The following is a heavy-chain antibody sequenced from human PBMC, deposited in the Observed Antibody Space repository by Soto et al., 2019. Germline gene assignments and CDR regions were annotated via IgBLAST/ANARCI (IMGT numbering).Heavy chain of an antibody. CDR3: ATWYTSGWYVAFDI. D-gene: IGHD6-19*01. Sequence: PSETLSLTCTVSGGSISSYYWSWIRQPPGKGLEWIGYIYYSGSTNYNPSLKSRVTISVDTSKNQFSLKLSSVTAADTAVYYCATWYTSGWYVAFDIWGQGTMVTVSS. CDR1: GGSISSYY. V-gene: IGHV4-59*08. CDR2: IYYSGST. J-gene: IGHJ3*02.